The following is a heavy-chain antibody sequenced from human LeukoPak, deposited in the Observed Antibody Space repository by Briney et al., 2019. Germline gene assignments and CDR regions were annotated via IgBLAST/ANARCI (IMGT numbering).Heavy chain of an antibody. V-gene: IGHV1-3*01. CDR2: INAGNGNT. J-gene: IGHJ4*02. D-gene: IGHD3-10*01. CDR3: ARDLSAVRAFDY. CDR1: GYTFTSYA. Sequence: ASVKVSCKASGYTFTSYAMHWVRQAPGQRLEWMGWINAGNGNTKYSQKFQGRVTITRDTSASTAYMELSSLRSEDTAVYYCARDLSAVRAFDYWGQGTLVTVSS.